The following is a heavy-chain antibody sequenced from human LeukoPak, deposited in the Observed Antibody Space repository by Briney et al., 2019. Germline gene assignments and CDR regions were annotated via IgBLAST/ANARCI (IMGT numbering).Heavy chain of an antibody. D-gene: IGHD6-6*01. J-gene: IGHJ4*02. CDR2: ISSSGAGT. CDR3: AKELGSSHFDF. Sequence: GGSLRLSCEASGFIFSNYAMNWVRQAPGKGLEWVSVISSSGAGTYYADSVKGRFTISRDNSRNTLHLQMNSLRDEDTAVYYCAKELGSSHFDFWGQGTLVTVSS. CDR1: GFIFSNYA. V-gene: IGHV3-23*01.